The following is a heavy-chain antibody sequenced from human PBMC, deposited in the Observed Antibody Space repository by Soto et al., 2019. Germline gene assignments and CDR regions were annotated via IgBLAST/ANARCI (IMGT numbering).Heavy chain of an antibody. CDR2: MYYSGST. V-gene: IGHV4-39*01. J-gene: IGHJ6*02. Sequence: SETLALTCTVSGCSISSCDYYWGWIRQPPGRGPEWIGSMYYSGSTYYNPSLESRVTISVDTSKNQFSLKLSSVTAADTAVYYCARHNYGTDVWGQGTTVTVSS. CDR1: GCSISSCDYY. CDR3: ARHNYGTDV.